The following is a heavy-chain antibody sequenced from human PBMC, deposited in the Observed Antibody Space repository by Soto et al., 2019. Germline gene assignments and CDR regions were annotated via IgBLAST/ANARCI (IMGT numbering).Heavy chain of an antibody. V-gene: IGHV3-53*01. D-gene: IGHD6-19*01. CDR3: ARGKYSSGWYEGY. J-gene: IGHJ4*02. Sequence: GGSLSLSCAASGFTVSSNYMSWVRQAPGKGLEWVSVIYSGGSTYYADSVKGRFTISRDNSKNTLYLQMNSLRAEDTAVYYCARGKYSSGWYEGYWGQGTLVTVSS. CDR1: GFTVSSNY. CDR2: IYSGGST.